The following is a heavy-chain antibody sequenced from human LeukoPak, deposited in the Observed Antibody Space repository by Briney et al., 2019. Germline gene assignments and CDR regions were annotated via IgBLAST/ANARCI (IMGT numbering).Heavy chain of an antibody. V-gene: IGHV1-2*04. Sequence: WASVKVSCKASGYTFTGYYMHWVRQAPGQGLEWMGWINPNSGGINYAQKFQGWVTMTRDTSISTAYMELSRLRSDDTAVYYCARGDDILTGYLYYFDYWGQGTLVTVSS. CDR1: GYTFTGYY. D-gene: IGHD3-9*01. CDR2: INPNSGGI. CDR3: ARGDDILTGYLYYFDY. J-gene: IGHJ4*02.